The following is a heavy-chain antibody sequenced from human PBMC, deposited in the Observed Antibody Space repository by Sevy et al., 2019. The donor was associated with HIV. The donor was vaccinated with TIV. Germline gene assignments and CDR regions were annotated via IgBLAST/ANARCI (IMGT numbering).Heavy chain of an antibody. CDR2: IRFDGSIK. D-gene: IGHD2-2*01. J-gene: IGHJ6*02. V-gene: IGHV3-30*02. CDR3: AKVLHIVEIPAAIDYYYGMDV. CDR1: GFTFSTYG. Sequence: GGSLRLSCAASGFTFSTYGMHWVRQAPGKGLEWVAFIRFDGSIKYYRDSVKGRLTISQDNSKNTLYLQMNSLRAEDTAVYFCAKVLHIVEIPAAIDYYYGMDVWGPGTTVTVSS.